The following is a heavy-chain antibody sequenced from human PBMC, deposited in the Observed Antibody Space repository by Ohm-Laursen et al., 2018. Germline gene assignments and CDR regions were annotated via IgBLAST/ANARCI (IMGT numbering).Heavy chain of an antibody. CDR3: ARDKGVGSYPLGGYYFDY. D-gene: IGHD1-26*01. CDR1: GYTFTGYY. J-gene: IGHJ4*02. CDR2: IDPKSGDT. Sequence: SVKVSCKASGYTFTGYYMHWVRQAPGQGLEWMGWIDPKSGDTDYAQKLQGRVTMTRDTSTSTVYMELSSLRSEDTAVYYCARDKGVGSYPLGGYYFDYWGQGTLVTVSS. V-gene: IGHV1-2*02.